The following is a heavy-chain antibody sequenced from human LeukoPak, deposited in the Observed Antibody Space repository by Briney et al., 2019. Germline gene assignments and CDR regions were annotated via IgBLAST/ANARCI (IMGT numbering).Heavy chain of an antibody. Sequence: ASVKVSCKASGYTFTGYYMHWVRQAPGQGLEWMEWINPNSGGTNYAQKFQGRVTMTRDTSISTAYMELSRLRSDDTAVYYCARSANHLNYDGTGYYYPDDAFDIWGQGTMVTVSS. CDR2: INPNSGGT. D-gene: IGHD3-22*01. CDR3: ARSANHLNYDGTGYYYPDDAFDI. J-gene: IGHJ3*02. V-gene: IGHV1-2*02. CDR1: GYTFTGYY.